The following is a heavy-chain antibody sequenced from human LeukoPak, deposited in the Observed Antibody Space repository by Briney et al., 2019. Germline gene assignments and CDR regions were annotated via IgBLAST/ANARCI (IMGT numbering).Heavy chain of an antibody. V-gene: IGHV3-30*03. Sequence: GRSLRLSCAASGFTFSNRGMHWVRQAPGKGLEWMSSMSSDEKNEYYADSVKGRFTISRDNSKKTLYLQMNDLRVDDTAVYYCAREKFLEWYAVAGTFGYFDYWGQGTLVTVSS. CDR3: AREKFLEWYAVAGTFGYFDY. CDR2: MSSDEKNE. D-gene: IGHD6-19*01. CDR1: GFTFSNRG. J-gene: IGHJ4*02.